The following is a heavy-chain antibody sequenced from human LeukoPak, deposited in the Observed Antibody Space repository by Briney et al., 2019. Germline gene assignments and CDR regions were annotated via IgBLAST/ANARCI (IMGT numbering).Heavy chain of an antibody. D-gene: IGHD3-3*01. CDR1: GGSISSSSYY. V-gene: IGHV4-39*01. CDR2: IYYSGST. CDR3: ARGGSPLVFWSGYRSHYYFDY. J-gene: IGHJ4*02. Sequence: SETLSLTCTVSGGSISSSSYYWGWIRQPPGKGLEWIGSIYYSGSTYYNPSLKSRVTISVDTSKNQFSLKLSSVTAADTAVYYCARGGSPLVFWSGYRSHYYFDYWGQGTLVTVSS.